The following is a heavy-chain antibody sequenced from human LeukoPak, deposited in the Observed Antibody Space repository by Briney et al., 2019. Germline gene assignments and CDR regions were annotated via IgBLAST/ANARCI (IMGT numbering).Heavy chain of an antibody. CDR2: ISSSNTI. D-gene: IGHD6-13*01. CDR3: ARDLAADKRAMDV. Sequence: GGSLRLSCAASGFTFSGYGMNWVRQAPGKGLEWVSYISSSNTINYADSVKGRFAISRDNAKNSLYLQMNSLRDEDTAVYYCARDLAADKRAMDVWGQGTTVAVSS. J-gene: IGHJ6*02. V-gene: IGHV3-48*02. CDR1: GFTFSGYG.